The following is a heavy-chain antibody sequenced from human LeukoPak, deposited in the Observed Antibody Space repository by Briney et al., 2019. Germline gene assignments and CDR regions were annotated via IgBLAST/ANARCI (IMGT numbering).Heavy chain of an antibody. Sequence: SVKVSCKASGGTFSSYAISWVRQAPGQGLEWMGGIIPIFGTANYAQKFQGRVTITADESTSTAYMELSSLRSEDTAVYYCATDRLNYDILTGYNSRPSWDALDIWGQGTMVTVSS. CDR3: ATDRLNYDILTGYNSRPSWDALDI. J-gene: IGHJ3*02. V-gene: IGHV1-69*13. CDR1: GGTFSSYA. CDR2: IIPIFGTA. D-gene: IGHD3-9*01.